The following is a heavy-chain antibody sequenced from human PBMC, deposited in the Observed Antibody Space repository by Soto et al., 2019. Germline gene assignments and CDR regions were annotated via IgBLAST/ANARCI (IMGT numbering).Heavy chain of an antibody. Sequence: ASVKVSCKASGYTFTSYGISWARQAPGQGLEWMGWISAYNGNTNYAQKLQGRVTMTTDTSTSTDYMELRSLRSDDTAVYYCARDNIVVVPAEVTNWFDPWGQGTLVTVSS. CDR3: ARDNIVVVPAEVTNWFDP. CDR2: ISAYNGNT. V-gene: IGHV1-18*01. J-gene: IGHJ5*02. CDR1: GYTFTSYG. D-gene: IGHD2-2*01.